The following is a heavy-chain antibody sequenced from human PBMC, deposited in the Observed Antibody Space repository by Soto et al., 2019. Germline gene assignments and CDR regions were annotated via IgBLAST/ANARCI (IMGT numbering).Heavy chain of an antibody. CDR3: AGPLIRRYSGYDSWYFDL. D-gene: IGHD5-12*01. J-gene: IGHJ2*01. V-gene: IGHV4-39*01. Sequence: QLQLQESGPGLVKPSETLSLTCTVSGGSITSSSYYWDWIRQPPGKGLEWIGSIYVRGSTYYNPSLLMRVTIALETSNNLVSLRAGSVTAADTAVYYCAGPLIRRYSGYDSWYFDLWGRGSLVTVSS. CDR2: IYVRGST. CDR1: GGSITSSSYY.